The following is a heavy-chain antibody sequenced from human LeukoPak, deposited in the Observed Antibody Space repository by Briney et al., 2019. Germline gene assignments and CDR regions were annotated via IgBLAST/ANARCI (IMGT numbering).Heavy chain of an antibody. D-gene: IGHD5-12*01. CDR2: INPNSGGT. J-gene: IGHJ6*02. V-gene: IGHV1-2*02. CDR1: GYTFTGYY. Sequence: ASVKVSCKASGYTFTGYYMHWVRQAPGQGLELMGWINPNSGGTNYEQKFQGRVTMTRDTSISTAYMELSRLRSDDTAVYYCARDLYMDSGYDFYYYGMDVWGQGTTVTVSS. CDR3: ARDLYMDSGYDFYYYGMDV.